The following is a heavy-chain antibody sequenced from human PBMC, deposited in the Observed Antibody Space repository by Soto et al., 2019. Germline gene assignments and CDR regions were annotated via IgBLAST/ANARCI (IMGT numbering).Heavy chain of an antibody. Sequence: LSLTCTVSGGSISSGDYYWSWIRQPPGKGLEWIGYIYYSGSTYYNPSLKSRVTISVDTSKNQFSLKLSSVTAADTAVYYCARVGGFGATTIYDWGQGSLVPVSS. CDR2: IYYSGST. V-gene: IGHV4-30-4*01. CDR3: ARVGGFGATTIYD. CDR1: GGSISSGDYY. J-gene: IGHJ4*02. D-gene: IGHD3-10*01.